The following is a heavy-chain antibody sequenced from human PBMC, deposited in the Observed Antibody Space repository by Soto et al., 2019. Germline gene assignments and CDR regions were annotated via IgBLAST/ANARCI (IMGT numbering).Heavy chain of an antibody. CDR1: GYSISSGYY. CDR3: ASEALCGADCYFFEY. D-gene: IGHD2-21*02. CDR2: INYSGSNI. V-gene: IGHV3-11*04. J-gene: IGHJ4*02. Sequence: LSLTCAVSGYSISSGYYWGWLRQPPGKGLEWVSKINYSGSNIYYSKSVKGRFTISRDNAKNSLSLQMNSLTDEDTAIYYCASEALCGADCYFFEYWGPGTLVTVSS.